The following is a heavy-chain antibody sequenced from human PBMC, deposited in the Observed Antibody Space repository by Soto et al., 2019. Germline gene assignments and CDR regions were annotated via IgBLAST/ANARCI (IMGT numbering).Heavy chain of an antibody. J-gene: IGHJ5*02. CDR1: GFSLSTSGVG. CDR3: AHTGSMVRGVNWFDP. Sequence: QITLKESGPTLVKPTQTLTLTCTFSGFSLSTSGVGVGWIRQPPGKALEWLALIYWDDDKRYSPSLKSRLTIPKDTSKNQVGLTMTKMAPVDTATYYCAHTGSMVRGVNWFDPWGQGTLVTVSS. CDR2: IYWDDDK. V-gene: IGHV2-5*02. D-gene: IGHD3-10*01.